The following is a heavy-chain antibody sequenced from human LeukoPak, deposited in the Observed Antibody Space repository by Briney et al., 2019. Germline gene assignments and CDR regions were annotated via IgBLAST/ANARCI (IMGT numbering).Heavy chain of an antibody. CDR1: EFTFSSYA. Sequence: GGSLRLSCAASEFTFSSYAMNWVRQAPGKGLEWVSAISASGGSTYYADSVKGRFSISRDNSKNTLHLQMNSLRAEDTAVYYCAKDQDANYFDCWGQGTLVTVSS. CDR2: ISASGGST. J-gene: IGHJ4*02. CDR3: AKDQDANYFDC. D-gene: IGHD2-8*01. V-gene: IGHV3-23*01.